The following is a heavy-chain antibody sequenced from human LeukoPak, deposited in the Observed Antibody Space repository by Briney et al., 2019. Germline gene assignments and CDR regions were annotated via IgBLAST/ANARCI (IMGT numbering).Heavy chain of an antibody. V-gene: IGHV3-53*01. CDR3: ARGATYYYGSGSYYRPYYFDY. CDR2: IYSGGSI. D-gene: IGHD3-10*01. Sequence: GGSLRLSCAASGFTVSSNYMSWVRQAPGKGLEWVSVIYSGGSIYYADSVKGRFTISRDNSKNTLYLQMNSLRAEDTAVYYCARGATYYYGSGSYYRPYYFDYWGQGTLATVSS. J-gene: IGHJ4*02. CDR1: GFTVSSNY.